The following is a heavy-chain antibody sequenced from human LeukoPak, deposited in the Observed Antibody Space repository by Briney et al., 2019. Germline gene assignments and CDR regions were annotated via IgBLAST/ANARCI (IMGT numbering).Heavy chain of an antibody. CDR1: GFIFSIYS. CDR3: ARSFMSTVRGVIIN. J-gene: IGHJ4*02. D-gene: IGHD3-10*01. V-gene: IGHV3-21*01. CDR2: ISSSSSYI. Sequence: PGGSLRLSCAASGFIFSIYSMHWARQAPGKGLEWVSSISSSSSYIYYADSVKGRFTISRDNAKNSLYLQMNSLRAEDTAVYYCARSFMSTVRGVIINWGQGTLVTVSS.